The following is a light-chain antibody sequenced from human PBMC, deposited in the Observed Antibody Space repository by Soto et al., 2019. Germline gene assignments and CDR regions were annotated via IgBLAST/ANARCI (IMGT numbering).Light chain of an antibody. Sequence: DIQMTQSPSTLSASVGDRVTITCRASQSSSSWLAWYQQKPGKAPKLLIYDASSLESGVPSRFSGSGSGTEFTLTISSLQPDDFATYYCLQYNSYSGTFGQGTKVEIK. V-gene: IGKV1-5*01. CDR2: DAS. CDR1: QSSSSW. CDR3: LQYNSYSGT. J-gene: IGKJ1*01.